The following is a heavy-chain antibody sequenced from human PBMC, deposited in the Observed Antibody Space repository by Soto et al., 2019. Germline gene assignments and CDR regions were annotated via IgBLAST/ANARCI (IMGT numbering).Heavy chain of an antibody. CDR2: ISWNSGSI. V-gene: IGHV3-9*01. Sequence: GGSLRLSCAASGFTFDDYAMHWVRQAPGKGLEWVSGISWNSGSIGYADSVKGRFTISRDNAKNSLYLQMNSLRAEDTALYYCAKEGAAGVGATRDLSFFDIWGQGTMVTVSS. D-gene: IGHD1-26*01. CDR1: GFTFDDYA. CDR3: AKEGAAGVGATRDLSFFDI. J-gene: IGHJ3*02.